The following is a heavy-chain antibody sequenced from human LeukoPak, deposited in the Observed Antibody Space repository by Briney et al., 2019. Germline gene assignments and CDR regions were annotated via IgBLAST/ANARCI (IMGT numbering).Heavy chain of an antibody. CDR2: TYYGGST. CDR1: GGSISSSTYY. Sequence: SETLSLTCTVSGGSISSSTYYWGWIRQPPGKGLEWIGSTYYGGSTYQNPSLKSRVTISVDTSKNQFSLKVNSVTAADTAVYYCVRSKSGAYGWFDPWGQGTLVTVSS. CDR3: VRSKSGAYGWFDP. J-gene: IGHJ5*02. V-gene: IGHV4-39*07. D-gene: IGHD2-15*01.